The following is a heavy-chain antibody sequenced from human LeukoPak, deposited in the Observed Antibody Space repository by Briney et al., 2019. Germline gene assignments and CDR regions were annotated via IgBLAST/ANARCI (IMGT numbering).Heavy chain of an antibody. CDR3: ARGIQLWFYNFDY. CDR2: IYYSGST. V-gene: IGHV4-59*12. CDR1: GGSISSYY. D-gene: IGHD5-18*01. Sequence: PSETLSLTCTVSGGSISSYYWSWIRQPPGKGLEWIGYIYYSGSTNYNPSLKSRVTISVDTSKNQFSLKLSSVTAADTAVYYCARGIQLWFYNFDYWGQGTLVTVSS. J-gene: IGHJ4*02.